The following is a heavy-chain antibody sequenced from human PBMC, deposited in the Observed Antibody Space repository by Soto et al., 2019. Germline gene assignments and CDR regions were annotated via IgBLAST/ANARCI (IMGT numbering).Heavy chain of an antibody. V-gene: IGHV3-74*03. J-gene: IGHJ6*02. CDR3: AARYCSGGSCSPFSMTYYYYGMDG. CDR2: INSDGRAT. CDR1: GFTFSSHW. Sequence: GGSLRLSCEVSGFTFSSHWMHWVRQAPGKGLVWVSRINSDGRATTNADFVKGRFTISRDNAKNTLYLQMNSLRAEDTAVYYCAARYCSGGSCSPFSMTYYYYGMDGWGQGTTVTVSS. D-gene: IGHD2-15*01.